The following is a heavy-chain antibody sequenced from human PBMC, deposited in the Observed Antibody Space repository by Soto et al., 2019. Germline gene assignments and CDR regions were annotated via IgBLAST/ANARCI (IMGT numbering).Heavy chain of an antibody. CDR2: ISAYNGNT. Sequence: ASVKVSCKASGYTFTSYGISWVRQAPGQGLEWMGWISAYNGNTNYAQKLQGRVTMTTDTSTSTAYMELRSLRSDDTAVYYCARPWLRDGMCDAFDIWGQGTMVIVS. CDR3: ARPWLRDGMCDAFDI. V-gene: IGHV1-18*01. D-gene: IGHD6-19*01. CDR1: GYTFTSYG. J-gene: IGHJ3*02.